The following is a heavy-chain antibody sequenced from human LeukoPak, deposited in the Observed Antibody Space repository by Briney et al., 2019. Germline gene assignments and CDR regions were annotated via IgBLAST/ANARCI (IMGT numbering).Heavy chain of an antibody. Sequence: SETLSLTCTVSGGSISSYYWSWIRQPAGKGLEWIGRIYTSGSTNYNPSLKSRVTMSVDTSKNQFSLKLGSVTAADTAVYYCARDQYYYDSSGYYLLDYWGQGTLVTVSS. D-gene: IGHD3-22*01. CDR2: IYTSGST. V-gene: IGHV4-4*07. J-gene: IGHJ4*02. CDR3: ARDQYYYDSSGYYLLDY. CDR1: GGSISSYY.